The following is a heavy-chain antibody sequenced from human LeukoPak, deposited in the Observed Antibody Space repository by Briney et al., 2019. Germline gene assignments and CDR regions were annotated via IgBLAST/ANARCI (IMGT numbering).Heavy chain of an antibody. V-gene: IGHV3-11*04. CDR3: ARSGGCSGGSCYYYYYYMDV. J-gene: IGHJ6*03. D-gene: IGHD2-15*01. Sequence: GGSLRLSCAASGFTFSDYYMSWIRQAPGKGLEWVSYISSSSSTIYYADSVKGRFTISRDNAKNSLYLQMNSLRAEDTAVYYCARSGGCSGGSCYYYYYYMDVWGKGTTVTVSS. CDR2: ISSSSSTI. CDR1: GFTFSDYY.